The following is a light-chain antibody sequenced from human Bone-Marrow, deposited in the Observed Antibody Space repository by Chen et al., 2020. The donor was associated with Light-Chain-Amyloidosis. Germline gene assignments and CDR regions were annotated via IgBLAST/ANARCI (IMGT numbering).Light chain of an antibody. V-gene: IGKV1-39*01. Sequence: IQMTQSPSSLSASVGDRVTITCRASPSIYTYLNWYHQTSGKAPRLLIYAASSLQSGVPSRFSGSASGTDFTLTISSLQPEDFGTYYCQQSYTSPYTFGQGTNLDIK. CDR3: QQSYTSPYT. CDR1: PSIYTY. CDR2: AAS. J-gene: IGKJ2*01.